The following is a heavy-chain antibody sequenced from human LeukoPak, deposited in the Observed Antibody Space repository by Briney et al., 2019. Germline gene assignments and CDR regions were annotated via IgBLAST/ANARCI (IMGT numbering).Heavy chain of an antibody. Sequence: SETLSLTCTVSGGSISSGGYYWSWIRQHPGKGLEWIGYIYYSGSTYYNPSLKSRVTISVDTSKNQFSLKLSSVTAADTAVYYRARVFSSWLPRVGWYYFDYWGQGTLVTVSS. CDR2: IYYSGST. V-gene: IGHV4-31*03. CDR3: ARVFSSWLPRVGWYYFDY. J-gene: IGHJ4*02. CDR1: GGSISSGGYY. D-gene: IGHD2-2*01.